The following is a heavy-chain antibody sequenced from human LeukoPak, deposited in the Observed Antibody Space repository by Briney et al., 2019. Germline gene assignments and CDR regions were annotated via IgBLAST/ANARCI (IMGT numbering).Heavy chain of an antibody. CDR2: ISRSSSTI. J-gene: IGHJ4*02. Sequence: GGSLRLSCAASGFTFSSYNMNWVRQAPGKELEWVSYISRSSSTIYYADSVKGRFTISRDNAKNSVYLQMNSLRDEDTAVYRCARDYGDHGEYFDCWGQGTLVTVSS. CDR3: ARDYGDHGEYFDC. V-gene: IGHV3-48*02. CDR1: GFTFSSYN. D-gene: IGHD4-17*01.